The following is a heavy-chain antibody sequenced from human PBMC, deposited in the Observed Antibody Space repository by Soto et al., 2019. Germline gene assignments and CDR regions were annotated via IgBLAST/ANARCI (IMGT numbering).Heavy chain of an antibody. CDR3: ARDQVTMVRGVITGWFDP. CDR2: IIPIFGTA. J-gene: IGHJ5*02. V-gene: IGHV1-69*06. Sequence: QVQLVQSGAEVKKPGSSVKVSCKASGGTFSSYAISWVRQAPGQGLEWVGGIIPIFGTANYAQKFQGRVTITADKSTSTAYMELSSLRSEDTAVYYCARDQVTMVRGVITGWFDPWGQGTLVTVSS. D-gene: IGHD3-10*01. CDR1: GGTFSSYA.